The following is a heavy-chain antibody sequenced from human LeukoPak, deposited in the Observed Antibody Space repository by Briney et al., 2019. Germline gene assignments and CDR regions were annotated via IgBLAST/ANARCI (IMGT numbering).Heavy chain of an antibody. CDR2: IYSGGST. V-gene: IGHV3-53*01. CDR1: GFTVSSNY. CDR3: AREGGDYYDSSGYYY. Sequence: PGGSLRLSRAASGFTVSSNYMSWVRQAPGKGLEWVSVIYSGGSTYYADSVKGRFTISRDNSKNTLYLQMNSLRAEDTAVYYCAREGGDYYDSSGYYYWGQGTLVTVSS. D-gene: IGHD3-22*01. J-gene: IGHJ4*02.